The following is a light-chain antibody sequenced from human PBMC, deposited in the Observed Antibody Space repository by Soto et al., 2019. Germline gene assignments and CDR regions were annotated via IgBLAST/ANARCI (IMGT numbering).Light chain of an antibody. Sequence: DIVMTQSPATLSVAQGERVTFSCRASQGVSRKLAWYQHKPGQAPRLLISGASTGATGIPARFSGSGSGTEFTLTISSLQSEDCAIYYCQQYHTWPITFGGGTKVDI. CDR1: QGVSRK. CDR2: GAS. CDR3: QQYHTWPIT. V-gene: IGKV3-15*01. J-gene: IGKJ4*01.